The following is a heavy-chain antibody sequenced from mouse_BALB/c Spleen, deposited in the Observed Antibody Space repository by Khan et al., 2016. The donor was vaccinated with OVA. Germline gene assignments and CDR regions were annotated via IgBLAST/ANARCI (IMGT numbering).Heavy chain of an antibody. V-gene: IGHV1-77*01. Sequence: QVQLQQSGTELARPGASVNLSCKASGYTFTDFYINWVKQRSGQGLEWIGEISPGSGDTYYNEKFKGKATLTADKSSSPAYMQLSSLTSESSAVYFCARRNYFGYTFAYWGQGTLVTVSA. D-gene: IGHD1-2*01. CDR1: GYTFTDFY. CDR2: ISPGSGDT. CDR3: ARRNYFGYTFAY. J-gene: IGHJ3*01.